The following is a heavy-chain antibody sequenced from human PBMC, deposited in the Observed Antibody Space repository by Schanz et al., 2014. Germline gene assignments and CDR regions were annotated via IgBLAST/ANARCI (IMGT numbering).Heavy chain of an antibody. CDR1: GFTFSTYW. J-gene: IGHJ6*02. CDR3: AKELNRRGGQTNFYYYYGMDV. D-gene: IGHD5-12*01. Sequence: EVQLVESGGGLVQPGGSLRLSCAASGFTFSTYWMHWVRQAPGKGLVWVSHINSDGTTTTYADSVKGRFTISRDNAENTLYLQMNSLRVEDTAVFYCAKELNRRGGQTNFYYYYGMDVWGQGTTVTVSS. CDR2: INSDGTTT. V-gene: IGHV3-74*01.